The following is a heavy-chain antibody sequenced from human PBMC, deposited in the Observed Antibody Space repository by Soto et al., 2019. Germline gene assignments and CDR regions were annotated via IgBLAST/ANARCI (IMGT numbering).Heavy chain of an antibody. D-gene: IGHD3-22*01. V-gene: IGHV1-69*13. CDR1: GGTFSSYA. CDR3: ARNRKHYDSSGYNNY. CDR2: IIPIFGTA. Sequence: SVKVSCKASGGTFSSYAISWVRQAPGQGLEWMGGIIPIFGTANYAQKFQGRVTITADESTSTAYMELSSLRSEDTAVYYCARNRKHYDSSGYNNYWGQGTLVTVS. J-gene: IGHJ4*02.